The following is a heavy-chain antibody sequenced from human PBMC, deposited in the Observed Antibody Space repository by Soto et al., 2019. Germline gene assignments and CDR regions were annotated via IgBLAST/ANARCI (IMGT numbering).Heavy chain of an antibody. V-gene: IGHV4-31*03. CDR1: GDSITRGAYY. Sequence: QVQLQESGPGLVKPSQTLSLTCTVSGDSITRGAYYWTWIRQHPGKGLEWIGYISNTGRTYYTPSLKIRLSISLDTSENQFSLKLTSVTAADTAIYYCARARQYYDCELDPWGQGTLVTVSS. CDR3: ARARQYYDCELDP. CDR2: ISNTGRT. D-gene: IGHD3-16*01. J-gene: IGHJ5*02.